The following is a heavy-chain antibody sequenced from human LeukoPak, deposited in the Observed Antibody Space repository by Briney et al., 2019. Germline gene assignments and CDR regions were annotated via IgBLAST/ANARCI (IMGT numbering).Heavy chain of an antibody. Sequence: SETLSLTCTVSGGSISSSSYYWGWIRQPPGKGLEWIGSIYYSGSTYYNPSLKSRVTISVDTSKNQFSLKLSSVTAADTAVYYCARDYMTTPPSRGFDPWGQGTLVTVSS. CDR1: GGSISSSSYY. J-gene: IGHJ5*02. CDR3: ARDYMTTPPSRGFDP. D-gene: IGHD4-11*01. V-gene: IGHV4-39*07. CDR2: IYYSGST.